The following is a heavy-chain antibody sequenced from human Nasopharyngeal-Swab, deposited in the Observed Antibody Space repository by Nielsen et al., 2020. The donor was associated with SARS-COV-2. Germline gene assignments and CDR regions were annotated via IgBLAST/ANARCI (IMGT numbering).Heavy chain of an antibody. CDR3: ARVGQWPTYYYYMDV. CDR1: ALTFDDYA. V-gene: IGHV3-9*01. D-gene: IGHD6-19*01. Sequence: GGSLRLSCSPSALTFDDYAMHCVRPAPEKGLEWVSGISWNSGSIGYADSVKGRFTISRDNAKNSLYLQMNSLRDEDTALYHCARVGQWPTYYYYMDVWGKGTTVTVSS. J-gene: IGHJ6*03. CDR2: ISWNSGSI.